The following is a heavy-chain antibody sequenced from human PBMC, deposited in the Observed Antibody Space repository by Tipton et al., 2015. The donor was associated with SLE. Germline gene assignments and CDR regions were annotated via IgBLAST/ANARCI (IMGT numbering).Heavy chain of an antibody. V-gene: IGHV3-73*01. D-gene: IGHD6-13*01. CDR2: IRSKANSDAT. CDR1: GFTFSGSA. J-gene: IGHJ6*01. Sequence: SLRLSCAASGFTFSGSAMPWVRQASGKGLGWVGRIRSKANSDATAYAASVKGRFTISRDNSKNTLYLQINSLRAEDTAVYYCAGEGIAVAGSHYYYGMDVWGQGTTVTVSS. CDR3: AGEGIAVAGSHYYYGMDV.